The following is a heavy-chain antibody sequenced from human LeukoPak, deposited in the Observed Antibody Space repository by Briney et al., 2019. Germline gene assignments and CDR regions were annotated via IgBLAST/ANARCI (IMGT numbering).Heavy chain of an antibody. V-gene: IGHV3-30*18. CDR2: ISFDGSYK. J-gene: IGHJ3*02. CDR1: GLTFSSYG. CDR3: AKGVDTATLHGAFDI. D-gene: IGHD5-18*01. Sequence: PGGSLRLSCAASGLTFSSYGMHWVRQAPRKGLEWVGVISFDGSYKYYADSVKGRFTISRDNSKNTLYLQMNSLRVEDTAVYYCAKGVDTATLHGAFDIWGQGTMVTVSS.